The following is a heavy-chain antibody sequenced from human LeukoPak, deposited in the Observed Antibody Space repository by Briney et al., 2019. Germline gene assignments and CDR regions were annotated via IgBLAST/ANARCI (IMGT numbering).Heavy chain of an antibody. V-gene: IGHV3-74*01. CDR2: INSDGSST. D-gene: IGHD5-24*01. J-gene: IGHJ4*02. Sequence: PGGSLRLSCAASGFTFSNHWMHWVRQAPVKGLIWVSRINSDGSSTTYADSVKGRFTISRDNAKNTLYLQMNSLRAEDTAVYYCARDLLKEMATIDYWGQGTLVTVSS. CDR1: GFTFSNHW. CDR3: ARDLLKEMATIDY.